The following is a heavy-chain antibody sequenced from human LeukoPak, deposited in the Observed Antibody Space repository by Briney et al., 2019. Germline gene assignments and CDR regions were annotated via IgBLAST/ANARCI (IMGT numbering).Heavy chain of an antibody. Sequence: SETLSLTCTVSGVSISSYYWSWIRQPAGKGLEWIGRIYTSGSTNYNPSLKSRVTMSVDTSKNQFSLKPSSVTAADTAVYYCAREDTAMVTFDYWGQGTLVTVSS. CDR2: IYTSGST. D-gene: IGHD5-18*01. J-gene: IGHJ4*02. V-gene: IGHV4-4*07. CDR1: GVSISSYY. CDR3: AREDTAMVTFDY.